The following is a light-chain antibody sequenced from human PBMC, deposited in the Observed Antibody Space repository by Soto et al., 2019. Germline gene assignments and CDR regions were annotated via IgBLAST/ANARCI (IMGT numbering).Light chain of an antibody. CDR2: KAS. J-gene: IGKJ4*01. CDR1: QSITTH. V-gene: IGKV1-5*03. CDR3: QQYNTWLT. Sequence: DIQMTQSPSSLSASVGDRVTITCRASQSITTHLNWYQQKPGKAPKLLIYKASTLQSGVPSRFSGSGSGTEFTLTISSLQPDDFATYYCQQYNTWLTFGGGTKVDIK.